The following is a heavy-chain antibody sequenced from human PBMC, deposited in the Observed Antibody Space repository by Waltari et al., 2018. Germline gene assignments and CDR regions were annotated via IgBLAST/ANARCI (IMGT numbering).Heavy chain of an antibody. CDR2: INSDGSGT. V-gene: IGHV3-74*01. J-gene: IGHJ6*03. Sequence: EVQLVESGGGLVQPGGSLRLSCAASGFTFSRYWMHWVRQAPEKGLVWVSRINSDGSGTIYADSVKGRFTISRDNAKNTLYLQLNSLRVEDTAVYYCAREPSPDSSGYFYYYMDVWGKGTTVTVSS. CDR3: AREPSPDSSGYFYYYMDV. D-gene: IGHD3-22*01. CDR1: GFTFSRYW.